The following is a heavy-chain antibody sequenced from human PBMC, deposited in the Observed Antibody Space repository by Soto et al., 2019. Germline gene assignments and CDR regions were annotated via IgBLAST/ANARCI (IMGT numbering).Heavy chain of an antibody. V-gene: IGHV2-5*02. CDR3: AHIVVAGLGYYFDY. CDR1: GFSLSSTRMA. CDR2: IYWDDDK. Sequence: QITLKESGPTLVKPTQTLTLTCTFSGFSLSSTRMAVGWIRQPPGKALEWLALIYWDDDKRYSPFLKSRLTVTKDSSKNQVVLTQSNMDPVDTARYYGAHIVVAGLGYYFDYWGQGTLVTVSS. D-gene: IGHD6-19*01. J-gene: IGHJ4*02.